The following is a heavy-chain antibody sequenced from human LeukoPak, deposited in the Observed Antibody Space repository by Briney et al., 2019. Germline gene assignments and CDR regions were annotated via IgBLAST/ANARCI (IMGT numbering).Heavy chain of an antibody. CDR3: AKDGYYDSSGY. V-gene: IGHV3-74*01. Sequence: GGSLRLSCAASGFTFSSYWMHWVRQAPGKGLVWVSRINSDGSSTSYADSVKGRFTISRDNSKNTLYLQMNSLRAEDTAVYYCAKDGYYDSSGYWGQGTLVTVSS. D-gene: IGHD3-22*01. CDR1: GFTFSSYW. J-gene: IGHJ4*02. CDR2: INSDGSST.